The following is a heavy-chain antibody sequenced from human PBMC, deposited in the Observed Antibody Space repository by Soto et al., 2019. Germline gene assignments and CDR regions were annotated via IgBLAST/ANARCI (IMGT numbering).Heavy chain of an antibody. CDR2: IYWDDDK. J-gene: IGHJ3*02. Sequence: QITLKESGPTLVKPTQTLTLTCTFSGFSLSTSGVGVGWIRQPPGKALEWLALIYWDDDKRYSPSLKSRLTITKDTSKNQVVLTMTNIDPVDTATYYCAHVVEPAARDAFDIWGQGTMITVSS. V-gene: IGHV2-5*02. CDR1: GFSLSTSGVG. CDR3: AHVVEPAARDAFDI. D-gene: IGHD2-2*01.